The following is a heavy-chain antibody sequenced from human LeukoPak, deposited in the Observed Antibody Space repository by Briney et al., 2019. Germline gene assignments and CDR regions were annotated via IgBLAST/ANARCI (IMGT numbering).Heavy chain of an antibody. CDR2: ISSGSSFI. CDR3: ARESSGYFY. V-gene: IGHV3-21*01. CDR1: GFTFSTYS. D-gene: IGHD3-22*01. J-gene: IGHJ4*02. Sequence: GGSLRLSCAASGFTFSTYSMNWVRRAPGKGLEWVSSISSGSSFIYYADSVKGRFTISRDNTKNSLFLQMNSLRAADTAVYYCARESSGYFYWGQGTLVTVSS.